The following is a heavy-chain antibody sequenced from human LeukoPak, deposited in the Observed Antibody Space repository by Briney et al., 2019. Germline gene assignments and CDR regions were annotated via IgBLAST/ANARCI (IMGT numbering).Heavy chain of an antibody. V-gene: IGHV3-23*01. D-gene: IGHD2-15*01. Sequence: GALRLSCAASGFIFSSYGMSWVRQAPGQGLEWISSITGSTYSTYYADSVRGRFTISRDNSKNTLYLQMNSLRVEDTAVYFCAKDQLNRFCSGGDCSITHDYWGQGTLVTVSS. CDR2: ITGSTYST. CDR1: GFIFSSYG. CDR3: AKDQLNRFCSGGDCSITHDY. J-gene: IGHJ4*02.